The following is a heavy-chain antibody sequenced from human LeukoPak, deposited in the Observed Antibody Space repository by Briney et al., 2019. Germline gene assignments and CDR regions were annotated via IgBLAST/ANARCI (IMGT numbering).Heavy chain of an antibody. D-gene: IGHD6-13*01. V-gene: IGHV4-59*01. J-gene: IGHJ4*02. CDR1: GDSFSYFY. Sequence: PSETLSLTCTVSGDSFSYFYWSWIRQPPGKGLEWIGYIYNSGSTSYNPSLRSRVTISLDTSKNQISLKLSSVTAADTAIYYCARGVVAAAGRTFDFWGQGTLVTVSS. CDR3: ARGVVAAAGRTFDF. CDR2: IYNSGST.